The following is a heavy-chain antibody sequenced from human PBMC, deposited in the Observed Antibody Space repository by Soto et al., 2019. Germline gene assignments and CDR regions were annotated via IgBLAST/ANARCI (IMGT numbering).Heavy chain of an antibody. CDR3: ARVADIVATASFGAFDI. J-gene: IGHJ3*02. D-gene: IGHD5-12*01. Sequence: QVQLVQSEAEVEKPGASVKVSCKASGYTFTGHYMHWVRQAPGQGLEWLGWINPDSGGTNYAQKFRDWVTLTRDTSISTAYMELSSLRSDDTAVYYCARVADIVATASFGAFDIWGQGTMVTVSS. V-gene: IGHV1-2*04. CDR1: GYTFTGHY. CDR2: INPDSGGT.